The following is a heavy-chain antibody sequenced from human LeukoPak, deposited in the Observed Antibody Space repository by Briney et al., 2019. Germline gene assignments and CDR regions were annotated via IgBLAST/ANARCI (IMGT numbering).Heavy chain of an antibody. J-gene: IGHJ4*02. CDR3: ARESYCSSTSCYTEYFDY. Sequence: PSETLSLTCTVSGYSISSGYYWGWIRQPPGKGLEWIGSIYHSGSTYYNPSLKSRVTISVDTSKNQFSLKLSSVTAADTAVYYCARESYCSSTSCYTEYFDYWGQGTLVTVSS. CDR2: IYHSGST. V-gene: IGHV4-38-2*02. CDR1: GYSISSGYY. D-gene: IGHD2-2*02.